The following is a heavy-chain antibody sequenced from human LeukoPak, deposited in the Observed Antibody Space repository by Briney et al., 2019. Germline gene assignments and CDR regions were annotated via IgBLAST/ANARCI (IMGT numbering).Heavy chain of an antibody. CDR2: ITHSGNT. J-gene: IGHJ4*02. D-gene: IGHD2-21*01. V-gene: IGHV4-38-2*01. CDR3: ARINAPVATFDY. Sequence: SETLSLTYAVSGFSISSTYYGAWIRQTPGKGLEWIATITHSGNTYYISSLESRLTISLDTSKRHFSLRLTSVTAADTAVYYCARINAPVATFDYWGLGTLVAVSS. CDR1: GFSISSTYY.